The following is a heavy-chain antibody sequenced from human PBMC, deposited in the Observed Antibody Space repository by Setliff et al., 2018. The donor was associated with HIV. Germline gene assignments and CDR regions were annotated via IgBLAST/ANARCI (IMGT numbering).Heavy chain of an antibody. CDR3: TRRINFGSGCYTDHAFDL. CDR2: VYHTGST. J-gene: IGHJ3*01. Sequence: SETLSLTCAVSGASDINYIWWSWVRQPPGKGLEWIGEVYHTGSTNLNPSLKTRLTMSVDKAKFQFSLRLTSVTAADTATYFCTRRINFGSGCYTDHAFDLWGQGTLVTVSS. V-gene: IGHV4-4*02. D-gene: IGHD3-3*01. CDR1: GASDINYIW.